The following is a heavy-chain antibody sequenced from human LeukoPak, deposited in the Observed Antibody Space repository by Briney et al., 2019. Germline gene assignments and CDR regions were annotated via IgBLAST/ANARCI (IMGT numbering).Heavy chain of an antibody. CDR3: TTVLLWFGELIG. D-gene: IGHD3-10*01. Sequence: GGALRLSCAASGFTFSSYAMSGVGQAPGRGVEGVGRIKSKSEGGTTDYAAPLNGRFTISTNDSTNTLYLQMNSLKTDDTAVYYCTTVLLWFGELIGWGQGTLVTVSS. CDR1: GFTFSSYA. J-gene: IGHJ4*02. CDR2: IKSKSEGGTT. V-gene: IGHV3-15*01.